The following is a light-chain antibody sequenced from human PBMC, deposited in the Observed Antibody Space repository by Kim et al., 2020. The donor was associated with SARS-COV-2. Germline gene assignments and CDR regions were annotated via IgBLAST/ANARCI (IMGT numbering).Light chain of an antibody. CDR3: QQYNNWPPWT. CDR1: QSVGSA. J-gene: IGKJ1*01. CDR2: AAS. Sequence: SPAERATLSCRASQSVGSALAWYQQKPGQAPRLLIYAASTRATGIPARFSGSGSGTEFTLTISSLQSEDFAVYYCQQYNNWPPWTFGQGTKVDIK. V-gene: IGKV3-15*01.